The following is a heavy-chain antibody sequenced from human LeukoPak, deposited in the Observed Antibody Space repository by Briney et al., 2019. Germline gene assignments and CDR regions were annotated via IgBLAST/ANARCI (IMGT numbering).Heavy chain of an antibody. Sequence: SETLSHTRTVSGGPKRSFLWIWMRQPPGKGLEWIGYISDSGSTSYNPSLKSRVTISVDASKNQFSLKLSSVTAADTAVYYCARAGRIPVTGTIVGFEYSGPRTPVTVSS. V-gene: IGHV4-59*01. J-gene: IGHJ4*03. CDR2: ISDSGST. CDR3: ARAGRIPVTGTIVGFEY. CDR1: GGPKRSFL. D-gene: IGHD6-19*01.